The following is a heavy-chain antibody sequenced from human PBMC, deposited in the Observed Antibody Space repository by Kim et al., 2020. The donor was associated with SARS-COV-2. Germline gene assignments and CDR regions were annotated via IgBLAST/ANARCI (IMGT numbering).Heavy chain of an antibody. CDR3: ARGGMAVAAPYWYFDL. CDR1: GFTVSSNY. D-gene: IGHD6-19*01. J-gene: IGHJ2*01. Sequence: GGSLRLSCAASGFTVSSNYMSWVRQAPGKGLEWVSVIYSGGSTYYADSVKGRFTISRDNSKNTLYLQMNSLRAEDTAVYYCARGGMAVAAPYWYFDLWGRGTLVTVSS. V-gene: IGHV3-53*01. CDR2: IYSGGST.